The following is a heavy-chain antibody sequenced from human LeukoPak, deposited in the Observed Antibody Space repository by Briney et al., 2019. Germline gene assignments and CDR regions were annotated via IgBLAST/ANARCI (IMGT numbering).Heavy chain of an antibody. CDR2: ISAYNGNT. J-gene: IGHJ4*02. V-gene: IGHV1-18*01. CDR3: ARTIIVDRRLDY. CDR1: GYTLTSYG. Sequence: ASVKVSCKASGYTLTSYGISWVRQAPGQGLEWMGWISAYNGNTDYAQKLQGRVTMTTDTSTSTAYMELRSLRSDDTAVYYCARTIIVDRRLDYWGQGTLVTVSS. D-gene: IGHD2-15*01.